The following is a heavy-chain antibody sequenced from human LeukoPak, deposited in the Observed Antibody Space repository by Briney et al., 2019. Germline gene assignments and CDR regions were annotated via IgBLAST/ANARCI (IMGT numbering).Heavy chain of an antibody. CDR2: IYPGDSNP. Sequence: RGESLKLSCKGSGYSFTSYWIGWVRQMPGKGLEWMGIIYPGDSNPRYSPSFQGHVTISADKSISTPYLQWSSLQASDTAMHYCARREHYGSGSFVDYWGQGTLGTVSS. CDR3: ARREHYGSGSFVDY. J-gene: IGHJ4*01. CDR1: GYSFTSYW. D-gene: IGHD3-10*01. V-gene: IGHV5-51*01.